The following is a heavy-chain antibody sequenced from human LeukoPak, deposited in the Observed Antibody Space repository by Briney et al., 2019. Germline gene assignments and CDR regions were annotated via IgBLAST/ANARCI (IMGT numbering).Heavy chain of an antibody. CDR1: GYTFTGSY. D-gene: IGHD2-2*01. CDR2: INPNSGGT. J-gene: IGHJ4*02. Sequence: ASVKVSCKASGYTFTGSYMHWVRQAPGQGLEWMGWINPNSGGTNYAQKFQGRVTMTRDTSISTAYMELSRLSSDDTAVYYCARDVGEYCSSTNCYASHYWGQGTLVTVSS. V-gene: IGHV1-2*02. CDR3: ARDVGEYCSSTNCYASHY.